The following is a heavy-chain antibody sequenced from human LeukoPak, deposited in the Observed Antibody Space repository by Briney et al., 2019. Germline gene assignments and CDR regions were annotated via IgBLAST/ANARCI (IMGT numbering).Heavy chain of an antibody. CDR1: GFTFSSYG. V-gene: IGHV3-23*01. J-gene: IGHJ4*02. CDR2: ISGSGGST. CDR3: AKDLQYYYGSGSSSRPTDY. Sequence: GGTLRLSCAASGFTFSSYGMHWVRQAPGKGLEWVSAISGSGGSTYYADSVKGRFTISRDNSKNTLYLQMNSLRAEDTAVYYCAKDLQYYYGSGSSSRPTDYWGQGTLVTVSS. D-gene: IGHD3-10*01.